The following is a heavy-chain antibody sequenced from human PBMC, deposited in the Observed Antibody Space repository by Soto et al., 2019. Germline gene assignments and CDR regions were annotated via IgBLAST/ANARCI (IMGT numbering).Heavy chain of an antibody. Sequence: QVQLVESGGGVVQPGRSLRLSCAASGFTFSSYAMHWVRQAPGKGLEWVAVISYDGSNKYYADSVKGRFTISRDNSKNTLYLQMNSLRAEDTAVYYCAREMYGSGSYYKDYYYGMDVWGQGTTVTVSS. CDR1: GFTFSSYA. V-gene: IGHV3-30-3*01. CDR2: ISYDGSNK. D-gene: IGHD3-10*01. J-gene: IGHJ6*02. CDR3: AREMYGSGSYYKDYYYGMDV.